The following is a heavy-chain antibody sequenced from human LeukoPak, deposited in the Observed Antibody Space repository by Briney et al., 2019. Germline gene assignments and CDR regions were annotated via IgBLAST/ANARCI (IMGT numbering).Heavy chain of an antibody. Sequence: ASVKVSCKASGYTFTSYGISWVRQAPGQGLEWMGWISTYNGNTNYAQKLQGRVTMTTDTSTSTAYMELRSLRSDDTAVYYCARDSYSSSWYGNFDYWGQGTLVTVSS. D-gene: IGHD6-13*01. CDR1: GYTFTSYG. V-gene: IGHV1-18*01. CDR3: ARDSYSSSWYGNFDY. J-gene: IGHJ4*02. CDR2: ISTYNGNT.